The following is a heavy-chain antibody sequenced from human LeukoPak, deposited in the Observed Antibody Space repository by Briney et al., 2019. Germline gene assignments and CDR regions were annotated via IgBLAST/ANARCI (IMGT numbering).Heavy chain of an antibody. Sequence: GESLKISCKGSGYSFTSYWIGWVRQMPGKNLEWMGIIYPGDSGTRYSPSFQGQVTISADKSISTAYLQWSSLNASDTAVYYCARLAKYQLSPPDYWGQGTLVTVSS. J-gene: IGHJ4*02. D-gene: IGHD2-2*01. CDR1: GYSFTSYW. CDR2: IYPGDSGT. V-gene: IGHV5-51*01. CDR3: ARLAKYQLSPPDY.